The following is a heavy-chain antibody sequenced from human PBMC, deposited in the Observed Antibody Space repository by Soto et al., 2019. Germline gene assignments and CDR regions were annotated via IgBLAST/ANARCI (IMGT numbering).Heavy chain of an antibody. J-gene: IGHJ5*02. CDR3: PRESGDWTLNWFDT. D-gene: IGHD1-1*01. Sequence: GGSLRLSCGACGFNFRNHWMHWVRQRPGEGLVGVSRITSDGKSKAYPESVKGRFAISRDNDKNKLSLQMNGLTAEDTAVYYCPRESGDWTLNWFDTWGQGT. CDR2: ITSDGKSK. V-gene: IGHV3-74*01. CDR1: GFNFRNHW.